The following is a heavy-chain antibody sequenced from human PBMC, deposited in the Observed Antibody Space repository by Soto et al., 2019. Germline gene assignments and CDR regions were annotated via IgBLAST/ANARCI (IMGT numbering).Heavy chain of an antibody. J-gene: IGHJ6*03. D-gene: IGHD2-15*01. V-gene: IGHV4-59*01. Sequence: QVQLQESGPGLVKPSETLSLTCTVSGGSISSYYWSWIRQPPGKGLEWIGYIYYSGSTSYNPSLKSRVTISVDTSKNQFSLKLSSVTAADTAVYYCARDRVVVAANDYYYYMDVWGKGTTVTVSS. CDR2: IYYSGST. CDR3: ARDRVVVAANDYYYYMDV. CDR1: GGSISSYY.